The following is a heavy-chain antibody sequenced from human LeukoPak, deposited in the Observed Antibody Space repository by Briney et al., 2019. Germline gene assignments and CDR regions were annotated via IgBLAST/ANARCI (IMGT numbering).Heavy chain of an antibody. V-gene: IGHV4-30-4*01. Sequence: SETLSLTCTGFGGSIRSSDNYWSWIRQPPGKGLEWIGYIYNSGSTYYNPSLKSRITISVDTSTNQFSLKLSSVTAADTAVYYCATWGVGATTPDDYWGQGTLVTVSS. CDR1: GGSIRSSDNY. D-gene: IGHD1-26*01. CDR3: ATWGVGATTPDDY. J-gene: IGHJ4*02. CDR2: IYNSGST.